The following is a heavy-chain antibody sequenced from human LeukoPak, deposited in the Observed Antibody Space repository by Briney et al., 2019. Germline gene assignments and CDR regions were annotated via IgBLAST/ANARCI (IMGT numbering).Heavy chain of an antibody. Sequence: SETLSLTCAVYGGSFSGYYWSWIRQPPGKGLEWIGEIDHSGSTNYNPSLKSRVTISVDTSKNQFSLKLSSVTAADTAVYYCAREGAVAGTDDYWGQGTLVTVSS. CDR2: IDHSGST. V-gene: IGHV4-34*01. D-gene: IGHD6-19*01. J-gene: IGHJ4*02. CDR1: GGSFSGYY. CDR3: AREGAVAGTDDY.